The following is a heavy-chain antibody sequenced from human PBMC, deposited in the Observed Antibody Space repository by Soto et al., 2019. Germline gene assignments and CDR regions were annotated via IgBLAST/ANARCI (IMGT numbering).Heavy chain of an antibody. CDR1: GGSISSGDYY. Sequence: LSLTCSVSGGSISSGDYYWTWIRQHAGKGLEWIGYIYYSGNTYYSPSLQSRLSISLDTSKNQFSLKLFSVTAADTAMYYCARGSFSSSSSWFDPWGQGTLVTVSS. CDR2: IYYSGNT. V-gene: IGHV4-31*03. D-gene: IGHD6-6*01. J-gene: IGHJ5*02. CDR3: ARGSFSSSSSWFDP.